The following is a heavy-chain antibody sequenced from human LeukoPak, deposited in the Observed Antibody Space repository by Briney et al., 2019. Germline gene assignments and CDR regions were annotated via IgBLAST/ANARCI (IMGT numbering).Heavy chain of an antibody. CDR1: GFAFSDFY. CDR2: ISSSGSTI. V-gene: IGHV3-11*04. D-gene: IGHD3-10*01. Sequence: GGSLRLSCVASGFAFSDFYMSWVRQAPGKGLEWASYISSSGSTIYYADSVRGRFAISRDNAKNSLYLQMNSLRAEDTAVYYCARSGQLGGFGYWGQGTLVTVSS. J-gene: IGHJ4*02. CDR3: ARSGQLGGFGY.